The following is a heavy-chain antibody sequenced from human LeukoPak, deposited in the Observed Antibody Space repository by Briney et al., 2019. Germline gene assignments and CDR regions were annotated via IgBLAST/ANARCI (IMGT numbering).Heavy chain of an antibody. CDR1: RFTFSNYG. V-gene: IGHV3-30*02. D-gene: IGHD3-10*01. CDR2: IRFDGSNK. J-gene: IGHJ6*03. CDR3: ARTGSGQTYYYYMDV. Sequence: PGGSLRLSCAASRFTFSNYGMHWVRQAPGKGLEWVAFIRFDGSNKFYADFVRGRFTISRDNSKNTLYLHMNSLRAEDTALYFCARTGSGQTYYYYMDVWGRGTSVTISS.